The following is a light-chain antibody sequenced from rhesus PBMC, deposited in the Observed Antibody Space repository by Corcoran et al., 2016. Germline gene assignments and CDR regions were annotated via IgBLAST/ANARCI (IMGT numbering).Light chain of an antibody. Sequence: QAALTQPPSVSGSPGKSVTISCTGTSSDFGGYNYVSWYQQPPGKAPKLMIYDVSKRPSGVSDRFSGSKYGNTASLTISGLQAEDEADYYCSSYAGSNTYIFGAGTRLTVL. CDR1: SSDFGGYNY. CDR2: DVS. CDR3: SSYAGSNTYI. V-gene: IGLV2-23*01. J-gene: IGLJ1*01.